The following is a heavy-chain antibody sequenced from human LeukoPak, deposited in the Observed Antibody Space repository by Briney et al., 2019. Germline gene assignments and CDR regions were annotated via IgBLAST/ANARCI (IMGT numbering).Heavy chain of an antibody. V-gene: IGHV3-23*01. CDR3: AKVSGYSSGWYVRDWFDP. Sequence: GGSLRLSCAASGFTFSSYAMSWVRQAPGKGLEWVSAISGSGGSTYYADSVKGRFTISRDNSKNTLYLQMNSLRAEDTAVYYCAKVSGYSSGWYVRDWFDPWGQGTLVTVSS. CDR2: ISGSGGST. D-gene: IGHD6-19*01. CDR1: GFTFSSYA. J-gene: IGHJ5*02.